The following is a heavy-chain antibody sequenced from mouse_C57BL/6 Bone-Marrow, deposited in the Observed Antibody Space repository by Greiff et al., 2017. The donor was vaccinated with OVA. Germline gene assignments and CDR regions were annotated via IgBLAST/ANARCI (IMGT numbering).Heavy chain of an antibody. J-gene: IGHJ3*01. D-gene: IGHD1-1*01. Sequence: VHVKQSGPELVKPGASVKISCKASGYSFTGYFMNWVKQSHGKSLEWIGRINPYNGDTFYNQKFKGKATLTVDKSSSTAHMELLSLTSEDFAVYYCARDYYGSSYGLAYWGQGTLVTVSA. V-gene: IGHV1-37*01. CDR2: INPYNGDT. CDR1: GYSFTGYF. CDR3: ARDYYGSSYGLAY.